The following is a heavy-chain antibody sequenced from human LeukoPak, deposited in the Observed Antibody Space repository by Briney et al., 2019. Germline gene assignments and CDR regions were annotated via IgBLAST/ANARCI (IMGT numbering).Heavy chain of an antibody. V-gene: IGHV4-59*01. D-gene: IGHD6-19*01. Sequence: PSETLSLTCTVSGGPISRYYWSWIRQPPGKGLEWIGYIYNTGSSNYNPSLKSRVTILVDTSKDQFSLKLSSVTAADTAVYYCARYGGHSSAWYVFDYWGQGTLVTVSS. CDR1: GGPISRYY. CDR3: ARYGGHSSAWYVFDY. J-gene: IGHJ4*02. CDR2: IYNTGSS.